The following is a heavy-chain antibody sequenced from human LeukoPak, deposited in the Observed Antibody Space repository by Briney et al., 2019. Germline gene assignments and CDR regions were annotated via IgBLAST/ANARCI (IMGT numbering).Heavy chain of an antibody. CDR1: GYTFTGYY. CDR3: ARLSSHYGDYMVDP. J-gene: IGHJ5*02. V-gene: IGHV1-2*02. CDR2: INPNSGGT. D-gene: IGHD4-17*01. Sequence: ASVKVSCKASGYTFTGYYMHWVRQAPGQGLEWMGWINPNSGGTNYAQKFQGRVTMTRDTSISTAYMELSSLRSEDTAVYYCARLSSHYGDYMVDPWGQGTLVTVSS.